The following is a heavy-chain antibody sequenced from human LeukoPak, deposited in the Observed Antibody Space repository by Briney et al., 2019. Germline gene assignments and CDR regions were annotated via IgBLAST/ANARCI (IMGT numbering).Heavy chain of an antibody. Sequence: PGGSLRLSCAASGFTFSNYAMSWVRQAPGKGLEWVSGIVGSGGRTYYADSVKGRFTISRDSSKNTLYLQMNSLRAEDTAVYYCAKDSPSSGWYIEVDYWGQGTLVTVSS. J-gene: IGHJ4*02. D-gene: IGHD6-19*01. V-gene: IGHV3-23*01. CDR2: IVGSGGRT. CDR3: AKDSPSSGWYIEVDY. CDR1: GFTFSNYA.